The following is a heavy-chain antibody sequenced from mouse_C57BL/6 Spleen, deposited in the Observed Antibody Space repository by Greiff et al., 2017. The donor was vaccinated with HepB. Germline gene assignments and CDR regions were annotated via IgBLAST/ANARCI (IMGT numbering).Heavy chain of an antibody. Sequence: EVKLMESGGGLVKPGGSLKLSCAASGFTFSSYAMSWVRQTPEKRLEWVATISDGGSYTYYPDNVKGRFTISRDNAKNNLYLQMSHLKSEDTAMYYCARDDTLFSWFAYWGQGTLVTVSA. V-gene: IGHV5-4*01. CDR1: GFTFSSYA. CDR2: ISDGGSYT. CDR3: ARDDTLFSWFAY. J-gene: IGHJ3*01.